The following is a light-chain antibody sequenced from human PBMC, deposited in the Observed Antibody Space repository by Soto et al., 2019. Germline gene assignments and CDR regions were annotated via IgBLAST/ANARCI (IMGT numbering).Light chain of an antibody. CDR2: DAS. CDR1: QSISSW. Sequence: DIQMTQSPSTLSASVGDRVTITCRASQSISSWLAWYQQKPGKAPKLLIYDASSLESGVPSRFSGSGSGTEFTLTISSLQPDDFATYYCQQYNSYERTFGQGTKVEI. J-gene: IGKJ1*01. V-gene: IGKV1-5*01. CDR3: QQYNSYERT.